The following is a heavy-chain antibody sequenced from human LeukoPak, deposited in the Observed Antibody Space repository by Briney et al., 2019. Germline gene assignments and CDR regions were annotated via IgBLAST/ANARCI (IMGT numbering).Heavy chain of an antibody. V-gene: IGHV6-1*01. Sequence: SQALSLTSAIPVDCVSINSAALNWIRQYPSRGLEWLGRTYYRFKWYNDYAVSVKSRITINPDTSKNQFTLQLNSVTPEDTAVYYCARDAIDPGSPFDYWARESWSPSPQ. CDR2: TYYRFKWYN. CDR3: ARDAIDPGSPFDY. CDR1: VDCVSINSAA. D-gene: IGHD2/OR15-2a*01. J-gene: IGHJ4*02.